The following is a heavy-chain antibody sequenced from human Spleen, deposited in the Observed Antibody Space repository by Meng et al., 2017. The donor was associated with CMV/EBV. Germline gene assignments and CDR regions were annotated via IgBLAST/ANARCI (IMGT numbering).Heavy chain of an antibody. D-gene: IGHD2-15*01. CDR2: ISGGGGTT. J-gene: IGHJ4*02. CDR1: GFTFRNYA. Sequence: GESLKISCAGSGFTFRNYAMTWVRQAPGKGLEWVASISGGGGTTYYGDSVQGRITISRDNSRNTVYLQMNSLRAEDTAIYYCAKDRVCNGGSCYPRGSFDSWGQGSLVTAPQ. V-gene: IGHV3-23*01. CDR3: AKDRVCNGGSCYPRGSFDS.